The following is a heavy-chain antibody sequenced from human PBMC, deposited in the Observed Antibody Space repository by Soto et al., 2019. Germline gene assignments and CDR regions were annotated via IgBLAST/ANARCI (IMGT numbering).Heavy chain of an antibody. D-gene: IGHD3-22*01. CDR2: ISAYNGNT. CDR1: GYTFTSYG. V-gene: IGHV1-18*01. CDR3: ARGVYRYYYDSSGYCPYFDY. J-gene: IGHJ4*02. Sequence: ASVKVSCKASGYTFTSYGISWVRQAPGQGLEWMGWISAYNGNTNYAQKLQGRVTMTTDTSTSTAYMELRSLRSDDTAVYYCARGVYRYYYDSSGYCPYFDYWGQGTLVTVSS.